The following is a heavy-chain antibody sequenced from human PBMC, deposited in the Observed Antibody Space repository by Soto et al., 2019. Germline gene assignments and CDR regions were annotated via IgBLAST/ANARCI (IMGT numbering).Heavy chain of an antibody. D-gene: IGHD3-10*01. CDR1: GYTFTSYY. Sequence: ASVKVSCKASGYTFTSYYMHWVRQAPGQGLEWMGIINPSGGSTSYAQKFQGRVTMTRDTSTSTVYMELSSLRSEDTAVYYCARVSSYYGSGRPWFAPCGQGTLVPVSS. CDR2: INPSGGST. V-gene: IGHV1-46*03. J-gene: IGHJ5*02. CDR3: ARVSSYYGSGRPWFAP.